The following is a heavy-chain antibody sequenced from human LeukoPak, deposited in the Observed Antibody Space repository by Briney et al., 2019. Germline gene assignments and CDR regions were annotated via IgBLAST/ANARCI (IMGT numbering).Heavy chain of an antibody. Sequence: ASVTVSCKASGYTFTSYYMHWVRQAPGRGLEWMGIINPSGGSTSYAQKFQGRVTMTRDTSTSTVYMELSSLRSEDTAVYYCARAPGEFYDILTGYPADFDYWGQGTLVTVSS. CDR3: ARAPGEFYDILTGYPADFDY. CDR1: GYTFTSYY. D-gene: IGHD3-9*01. J-gene: IGHJ4*02. CDR2: INPSGGST. V-gene: IGHV1-46*01.